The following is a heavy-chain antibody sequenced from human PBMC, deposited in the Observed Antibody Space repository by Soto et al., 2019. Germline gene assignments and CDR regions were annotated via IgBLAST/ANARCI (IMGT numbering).Heavy chain of an antibody. D-gene: IGHD3-10*01. J-gene: IGHJ5*02. Sequence: QVQLVQSGAEVKKPGASVKVSCKASGYTFTSYDINWVRQATGQGLEWMGWMNPNSGNTGYAQKFQGRVTMTRNTSISTAYMELSSLRSEDTAVYYCARGSVTMVRGVIIWFDPWGQGTLDTVSS. CDR3: ARGSVTMVRGVIIWFDP. CDR1: GYTFTSYD. CDR2: MNPNSGNT. V-gene: IGHV1-8*01.